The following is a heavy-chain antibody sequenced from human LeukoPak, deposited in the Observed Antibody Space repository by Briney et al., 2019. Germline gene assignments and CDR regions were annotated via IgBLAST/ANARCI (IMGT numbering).Heavy chain of an antibody. Sequence: SETLSLTCTVSGGSISSYYWSWIRQPPGKGLEYIGYIYYSGSTNYNPSLKSRVTISVDTSKNQFSLKLSSVTAADTAVYYCARVSAGSADYDFWSGYAEEFDYWGQGTLVTVSS. J-gene: IGHJ4*02. V-gene: IGHV4-59*01. D-gene: IGHD3-3*01. CDR2: IYYSGST. CDR1: GGSISSYY. CDR3: ARVSAGSADYDFWSGYAEEFDY.